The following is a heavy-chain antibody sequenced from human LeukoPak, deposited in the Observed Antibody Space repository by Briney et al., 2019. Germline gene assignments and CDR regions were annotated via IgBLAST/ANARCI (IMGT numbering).Heavy chain of an antibody. J-gene: IGHJ6*03. CDR3: ARASHDDYYMDV. D-gene: IGHD1-1*01. V-gene: IGHV4-38-2*01. Sequence: PGGSLRLSCAASGFTFSDYYMSWIRQPPGKGLEWIGSIYYSGSTYYNPSLKSRVTISVDTSKNQFSLKLSSVTAADTAVYYCARASHDDYYMDVWGKGTTVTVSS. CDR2: IYYSGST. CDR1: GFTFSDYY.